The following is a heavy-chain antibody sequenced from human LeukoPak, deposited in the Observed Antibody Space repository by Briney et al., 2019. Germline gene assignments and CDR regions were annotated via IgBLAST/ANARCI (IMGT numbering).Heavy chain of an antibody. CDR1: GGSISSYY. D-gene: IGHD6-19*01. V-gene: IGHV4-4*07. Sequence: SETLSLTCTVSGGSISSYYWSWIRQPAGKGLKWIGRIYTSGSTNYNPSLKSRVTISVDTSKNQFSLKLSSVTAADTAIYYCARDGRAGSLFAYWGQGTLVTVSS. CDR2: IYTSGST. CDR3: ARDGRAGSLFAY. J-gene: IGHJ4*02.